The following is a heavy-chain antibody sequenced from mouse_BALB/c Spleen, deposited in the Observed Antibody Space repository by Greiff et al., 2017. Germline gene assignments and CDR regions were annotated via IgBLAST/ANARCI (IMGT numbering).Heavy chain of an antibody. Sequence: EVKLVESGGGLVQPGGSRKLSCAASGFTFSSFGMHWVRQAPEKGLEWVAYISSGSSTIYYADTVKGRFTISRDNPKNTLFLQMTSLRSEDTAMYYCTRERGGLDYYGSIFAYWGQGTLVTVSA. V-gene: IGHV5-17*02. CDR3: TRERGGLDYYGSIFAY. D-gene: IGHD1-1*01. J-gene: IGHJ3*01. CDR2: ISSGSSTI. CDR1: GFTFSSFG.